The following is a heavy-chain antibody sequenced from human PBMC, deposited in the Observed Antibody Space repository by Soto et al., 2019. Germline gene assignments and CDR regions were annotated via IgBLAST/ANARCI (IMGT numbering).Heavy chain of an antibody. Sequence: GGSLRLSCAASGFTFDDYAMHWVRQAPGKGLEWVSGISWNSGSIGYADSVKGRFTISRDNAKNSLYLQMNSLRAEDTALYYCAKAPGQWLVLDAFDIWGEGTMVTVS. CDR1: GFTFDDYA. V-gene: IGHV3-9*01. J-gene: IGHJ3*02. D-gene: IGHD6-19*01. CDR3: AKAPGQWLVLDAFDI. CDR2: ISWNSGSI.